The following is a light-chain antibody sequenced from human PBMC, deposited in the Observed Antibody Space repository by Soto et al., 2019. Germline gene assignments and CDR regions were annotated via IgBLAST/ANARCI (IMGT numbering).Light chain of an antibody. CDR1: SSDVGGYNY. CDR2: DVS. V-gene: IGLV2-14*01. J-gene: IGLJ1*01. CDR3: SSYTSSSTLYV. Sequence: SALTQPASVSGSPGQSITISCTGTSSDVGGYNYVSWYQQHPGKAPKLMIYDVSNRPSGVSNRFSGSKSGNTASLTISGLQAEDEADYYCSSYTSSSTLYVFG.